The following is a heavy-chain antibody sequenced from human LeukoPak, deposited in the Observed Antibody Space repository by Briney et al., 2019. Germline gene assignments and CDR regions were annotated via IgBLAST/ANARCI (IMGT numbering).Heavy chain of an antibody. D-gene: IGHD4-17*01. CDR2: INHSGST. Sequence: PSETLSLTCAVYGGSFSGYYWSWIRQPPGKGLEWIGEINHSGSTNYNPSLKSRVTISVDTPKNQFSLKLSSVTAADTAVYYCARPKNYGDYADAFDIWGQGTMVTVSS. V-gene: IGHV4-34*01. CDR3: ARPKNYGDYADAFDI. J-gene: IGHJ3*02. CDR1: GGSFSGYY.